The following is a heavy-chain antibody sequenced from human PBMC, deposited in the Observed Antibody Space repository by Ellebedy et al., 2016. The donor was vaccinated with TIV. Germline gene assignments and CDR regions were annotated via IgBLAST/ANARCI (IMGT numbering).Heavy chain of an antibody. Sequence: GESLKISCKGSGYTFNNYWIGWVRQMPGKGLEWMGITHPGDSDTRYSPSFQGQVTISADKSSTTAYLQWSSLKASDSAMDYCARQRGGGDYHALDIWGQGTMVTVSS. CDR2: THPGDSDT. V-gene: IGHV5-51*01. CDR3: ARQRGGGDYHALDI. J-gene: IGHJ3*02. CDR1: GYTFNNYW. D-gene: IGHD4-17*01.